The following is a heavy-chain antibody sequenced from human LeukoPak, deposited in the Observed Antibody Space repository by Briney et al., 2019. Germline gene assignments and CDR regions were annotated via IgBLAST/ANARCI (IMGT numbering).Heavy chain of an antibody. J-gene: IGHJ5*01. D-gene: IGHD5-12*01. V-gene: IGHV4-59*08. CDR1: GGSISSYY. CDR2: IYYSGTT. CDR3: ARCGNRGYDLDS. Sequence: PSETLSLTCTVSGGSISSYYWSWIRQPPGKGLEWIGNIYYSGTTNYNPSLKSRVTISVDTSKNQFSLKLSSMSAADTAVYYCARCGNRGYDLDSWGQGTLVTVS.